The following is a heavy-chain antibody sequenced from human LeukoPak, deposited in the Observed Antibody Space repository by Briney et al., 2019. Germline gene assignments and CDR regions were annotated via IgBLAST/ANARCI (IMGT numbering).Heavy chain of an antibody. D-gene: IGHD3-3*01. J-gene: IGHJ4*02. CDR3: ARGLLEWSYYFDY. Sequence: SGTLSLTCPVSGGSISSYYWSWIREPPGKGLEGIGYIYYSGSTNYNPSLKSRVTISVDTSKNQFSPKLSSVTAADTAVYYCARGLLEWSYYFDYWGQGTLVTVSS. V-gene: IGHV4-59*01. CDR2: IYYSGST. CDR1: GGSISSYY.